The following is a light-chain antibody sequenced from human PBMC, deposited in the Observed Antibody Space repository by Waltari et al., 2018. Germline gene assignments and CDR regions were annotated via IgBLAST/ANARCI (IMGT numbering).Light chain of an antibody. V-gene: IGKV3-20*01. CDR2: GAS. CDR3: QHYDGSVVT. CDR1: QSVTSIS. Sequence: TVLTQSPATLSLSPGEGATLSCRASQSVTSISFSWYQQKPGQTPRLLIYGASSRATGFPDRFRGSGSGTDFTLTISRLEPEDFAVYYCQHYDGSVVTFGGGTKVESK. J-gene: IGKJ4*01.